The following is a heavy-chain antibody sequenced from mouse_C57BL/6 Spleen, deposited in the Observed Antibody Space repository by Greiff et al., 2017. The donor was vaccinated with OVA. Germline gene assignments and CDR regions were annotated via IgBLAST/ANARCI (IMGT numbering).Heavy chain of an antibody. D-gene: IGHD2-5*01. Sequence: EVQLQESGGGLVQPKGSLKLSCAASGFSFNTYAMNWVRQAPGKGLEWVARIRSKSNNYATYYADSVKDRFTISRDDSESMLYLQMNNLKTEDTAMYYCVRTYYSNYFDYWGQGTTLTVSS. J-gene: IGHJ2*01. CDR1: GFSFNTYA. CDR3: VRTYYSNYFDY. V-gene: IGHV10-1*01. CDR2: IRSKSNNYAT.